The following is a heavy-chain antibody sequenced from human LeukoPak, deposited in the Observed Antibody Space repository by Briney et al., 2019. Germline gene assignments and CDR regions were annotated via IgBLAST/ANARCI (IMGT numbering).Heavy chain of an antibody. CDR3: ARDRNYYDSSGYYYGTYYFDY. D-gene: IGHD3-22*01. CDR2: IYYSGST. Sequence: PSETLSLTCTVSGGSISSGDYYWSWIRQPPGKGLEWIGYIYYSGSTYYNPSLKSRVTISVDTSKNQFSLKLSSVTAADTAVYYCARDRNYYDSSGYYYGTYYFDYWGQGTLVTVSS. CDR1: GGSISSGDYY. V-gene: IGHV4-30-4*08. J-gene: IGHJ4*02.